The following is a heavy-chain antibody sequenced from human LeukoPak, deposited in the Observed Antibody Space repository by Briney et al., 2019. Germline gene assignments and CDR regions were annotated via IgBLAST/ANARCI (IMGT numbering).Heavy chain of an antibody. V-gene: IGHV4-39*01. J-gene: IGHJ5*02. CDR2: IYYSGST. CDR3: ASTKLRFLEWLRFDP. CDR1: GGSISSSSYY. D-gene: IGHD3-3*01. Sequence: SETLSPTCTVSGGSISSSSYYWGWIRQPPGKGLEWIGSIYYSGSTYYNPSLKSRVTISVDTSKNQFSLKLSSVTAADTAVYYCASTKLRFLEWLRFDPWGQGTLVTVSS.